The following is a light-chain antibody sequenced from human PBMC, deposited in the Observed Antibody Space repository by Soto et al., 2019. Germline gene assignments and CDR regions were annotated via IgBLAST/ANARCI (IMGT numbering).Light chain of an antibody. CDR1: SSNIGSNS. V-gene: IGLV1-44*01. CDR2: SYT. Sequence: QAVVTQPPSASGTPGQWVTISCSGSSSNIGSNSVNWYQQLPGTAPKLLVYSYTQRPSGVPDRFSGSKSGTSASLAISGLQSEDEADYYCAAWDNSLSIDVFGTGTKLTVL. CDR3: AAWDNSLSIDV. J-gene: IGLJ1*01.